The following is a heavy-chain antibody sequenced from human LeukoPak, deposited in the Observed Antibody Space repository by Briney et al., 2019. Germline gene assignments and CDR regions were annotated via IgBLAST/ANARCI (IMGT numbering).Heavy chain of an antibody. V-gene: IGHV4-59*08. CDR1: GGSISSYY. Sequence: SETLSPTCTASGGSISSYYWSWIRQPPGKGLEWIGFIYYSGSTNYNPSLKSRVIISVDTSKNQFSLKLSSVTAADTAVFYCARGAGYCSSTSCYLYYFDYWGQGALVTVSS. CDR3: ARGAGYCSSTSCYLYYFDY. CDR2: IYYSGST. D-gene: IGHD2-2*01. J-gene: IGHJ4*02.